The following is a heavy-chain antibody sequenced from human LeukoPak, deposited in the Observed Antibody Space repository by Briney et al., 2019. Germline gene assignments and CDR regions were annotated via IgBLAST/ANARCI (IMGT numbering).Heavy chain of an antibody. CDR2: ISGSGGST. CDR3: TRGIASAGTSNY. CDR1: GFTFSSYA. D-gene: IGHD6-13*01. J-gene: IGHJ4*02. V-gene: IGHV3-23*01. Sequence: GGSLRLSCAASGFTFSSYAMSWVRQAPGKGLEWVSAISGSGGSTYYADSVKGRFTISRDNAKNSLFLQMNSPRAEDTAVYYCTRGIASAGTSNYWGQGTLVTVSS.